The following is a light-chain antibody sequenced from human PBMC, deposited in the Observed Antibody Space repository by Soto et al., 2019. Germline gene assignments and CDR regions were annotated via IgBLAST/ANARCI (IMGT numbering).Light chain of an antibody. J-gene: IGKJ1*01. CDR1: QSISSW. V-gene: IGKV1-5*03. Sequence: DIQMTQSPSTLSASVGDRVTITCRARQSISSWLAWYQQKPGKAPKLLIYEASRLESGVPSSFSGSGSGTEFTITISSLQPYDFATYYGQQYTSYSRTFGQGTKVEIK. CDR3: QQYTSYSRT. CDR2: EAS.